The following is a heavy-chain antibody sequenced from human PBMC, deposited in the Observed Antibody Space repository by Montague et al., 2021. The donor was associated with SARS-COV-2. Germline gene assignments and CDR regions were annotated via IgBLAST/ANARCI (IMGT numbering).Heavy chain of an antibody. J-gene: IGHJ3*01. D-gene: IGHD3-22*01. V-gene: IGHV3-9*01. CDR2: IDWSSYSVAYV. CDR3: AKDHMKVMISAVFDL. Sequence: SLRLSCAASGFAFDDYAMRWVRQAPGKGLEWVSAIDWSSYSVAYVDYVDSVKSRFTISRDNVKSSLYLQMNSLKPEDTALYYCAKDHMKVMISAVFDLWGQGTMVTVSS. CDR1: GFAFDDYA.